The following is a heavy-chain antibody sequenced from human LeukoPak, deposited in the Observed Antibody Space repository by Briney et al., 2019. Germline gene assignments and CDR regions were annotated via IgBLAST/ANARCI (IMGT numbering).Heavy chain of an antibody. J-gene: IGHJ4*02. V-gene: IGHV3-15*01. CDR1: GFTFSFTNAW. CDR2: IKNKSEGETT. D-gene: IGHD7-27*01. Sequence: PGGSLRLSCAASGFTFSFTNAWMNWVRQAPGEGLEWVGHIKNKSEGETTDFAAPVNGRFTISRDDSKNTVYLQMNSLKTEDTAVYYCATPPGYWGSAPFDFWGQGTVVTVSS. CDR3: ATPPGYWGSAPFDF.